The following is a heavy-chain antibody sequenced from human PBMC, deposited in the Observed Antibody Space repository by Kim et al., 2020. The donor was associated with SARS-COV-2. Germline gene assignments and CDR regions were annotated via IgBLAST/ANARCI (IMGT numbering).Heavy chain of an antibody. CDR3: ARLLANFDFWSGYSHYYYYMDV. V-gene: IGHV4-39*01. J-gene: IGHJ6*03. CDR2: IYYSGST. Sequence: SETLSLTCTVSGGSISSSSYYWGWIRQLPGKGLEWIGSIYYSGSTYYNPSLKSRVTISVDTSKNQFSLKLSSVTAADTAVYYCARLLANFDFWSGYSHYYYYMDVWGKGTTVTVSS. D-gene: IGHD3-3*01. CDR1: GGSISSSSYY.